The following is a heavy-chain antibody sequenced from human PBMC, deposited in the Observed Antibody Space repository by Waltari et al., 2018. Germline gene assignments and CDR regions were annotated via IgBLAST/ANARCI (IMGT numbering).Heavy chain of an antibody. CDR3: ARRNSGYDFDY. V-gene: IGHV4-38-2*01. D-gene: IGHD5-12*01. CDR2: IYNSGGN. J-gene: IGHJ4*02. CDR1: GYSISSGYY. Sequence: QVQLQESGPGLVKPSETLSLTCAVSGYSISSGYYWGWIRQPPGKGLEWIGSIYNSGGNYYKPSVESRVTMSVDTSKHQFSLKLSSVTAADTAVYYCARRNSGYDFDYWGQGTLVTVSS.